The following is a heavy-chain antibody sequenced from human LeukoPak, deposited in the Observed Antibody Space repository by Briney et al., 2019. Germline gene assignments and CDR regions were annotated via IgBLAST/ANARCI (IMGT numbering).Heavy chain of an antibody. CDR1: QYSFSDYA. J-gene: IGHJ4*02. Sequence: GASVKVSCKASQYSFSDYAIHWVRQAPGQRLEWMGWINAGNGNTKYSQKFQGRVTITRDTSASTAYMGLSSLRSEDTAVYYCARVGSWYSLDYWGQGTLVTVSS. V-gene: IGHV1-3*01. CDR3: ARVGSWYSLDY. CDR2: INAGNGNT. D-gene: IGHD6-13*01.